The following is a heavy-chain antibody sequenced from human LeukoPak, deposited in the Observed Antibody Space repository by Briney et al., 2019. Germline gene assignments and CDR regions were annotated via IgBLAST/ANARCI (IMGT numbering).Heavy chain of an antibody. J-gene: IGHJ4*02. CDR3: ARVGGKNCGGDCYMIDY. V-gene: IGHV5-51*01. CDR1: GYSFTSYL. Sequence: GESLKISCKGSGYSFTSYLIGWVRQMPGRRLEWMGIIYPGDFDTRYSPSFRGQVTISAYKSISTAYLQWSSLKASDTAMYYCARVGGKNCGGDCYMIDYWGQGTLAIVSS. CDR2: IYPGDFDT. D-gene: IGHD2-21*02.